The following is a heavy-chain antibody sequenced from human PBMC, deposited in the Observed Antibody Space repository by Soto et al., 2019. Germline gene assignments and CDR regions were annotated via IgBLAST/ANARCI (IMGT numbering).Heavy chain of an antibody. V-gene: IGHV1-69*12. CDR3: AREVHYDYVWGSYRPMGADV. Sequence: QVQLVQSGAEVKKPGSSVKVSCKASGGTFSSYAISWVRQAPGQGLEWMGGIIPIFGTANYAQKFQGRVTITADESTSTAYMELSSRRSEDTAVYYCAREVHYDYVWGSYRPMGADVWGQGTTVTVSS. J-gene: IGHJ6*02. CDR2: IIPIFGTA. D-gene: IGHD3-16*02. CDR1: GGTFSSYA.